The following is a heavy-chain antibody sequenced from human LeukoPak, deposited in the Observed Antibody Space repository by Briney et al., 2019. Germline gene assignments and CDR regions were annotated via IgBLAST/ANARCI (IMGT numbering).Heavy chain of an antibody. V-gene: IGHV3-53*01. CDR3: ARLSPQTRIVPPSFFDY. D-gene: IGHD3-22*01. J-gene: IGHJ4*02. CDR1: GFTVSSNY. Sequence: GGSLRLSCAASGFTVSSNYMSWVRQAPGKGLEWVSVIYSGGSTYYADSVKGRFTISRDNSKNTLYLQMNSLRAEDTAVYYCARLSPQTRIVPPSFFDYWGQGTLVTVSS. CDR2: IYSGGST.